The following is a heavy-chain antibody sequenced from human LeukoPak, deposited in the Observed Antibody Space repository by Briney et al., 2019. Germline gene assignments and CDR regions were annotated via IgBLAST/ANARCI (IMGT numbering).Heavy chain of an antibody. CDR3: ARAAYYMIGFDP. CDR1: GGSISNYY. Sequence: SETLSLTCTVSGGSISNYYWSWIRQPPGKGLEWIGNIYYSGSTNYNPSLKSRVTISVDMSKNQFSLKLNSVTAADTAVYYCARAAYYMIGFDPWGQGTLVTVSS. V-gene: IGHV4-59*01. CDR2: IYYSGST. J-gene: IGHJ5*02. D-gene: IGHD3-22*01.